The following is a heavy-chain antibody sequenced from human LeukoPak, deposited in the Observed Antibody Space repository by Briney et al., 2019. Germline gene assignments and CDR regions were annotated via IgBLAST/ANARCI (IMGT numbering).Heavy chain of an antibody. CDR2: ISATGNTI. CDR1: GFTFSSYN. D-gene: IGHD1-26*01. J-gene: IGHJ4*02. V-gene: IGHV3-48*04. Sequence: PGGSLRLSCAASGFTFSSYNMNWVRQAPGKGLEWLSYISATGNTIYDADSVKGRFTISRDNAKNSLYLQMNSLRVEDTATYYCAREDLVGAIDYWGQGTLVTVSS. CDR3: AREDLVGAIDY.